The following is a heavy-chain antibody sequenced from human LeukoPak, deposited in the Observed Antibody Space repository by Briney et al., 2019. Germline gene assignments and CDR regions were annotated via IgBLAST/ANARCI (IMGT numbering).Heavy chain of an antibody. CDR3: ASGYTYYYGSGSYH. J-gene: IGHJ4*02. V-gene: IGHV3-30*04. CDR2: ISHDGSNR. CDR1: GITFNSYA. Sequence: PGRSLRLSCAASGITFNSYAMDWGRQASGKGLEWVAGISHDGSNRYYGDSVKGRFTISRDNSKNTLFLQMDSLRAEDTAVYYCASGYTYYYGSGSYHWGQGTLVTVSS. D-gene: IGHD3-10*01.